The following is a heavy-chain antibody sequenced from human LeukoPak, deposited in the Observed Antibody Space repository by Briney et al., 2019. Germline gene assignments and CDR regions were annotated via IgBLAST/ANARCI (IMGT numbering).Heavy chain of an antibody. CDR2: IYHSGST. J-gene: IGHJ5*02. CDR3: ARDFWSGYYRPNWFDP. V-gene: IGHV4-38-2*01. D-gene: IGHD3-3*01. CDR1: GYSISSGYY. Sequence: SETLSLTXAVSGYSISSGYYWGWIRQPPGKGLEWIGSIYHSGSTYYNPSLKSRVTISVDTSKNQFSLKLSSVTAADTAVYYCARDFWSGYYRPNWFDPWGQGTLVTVSS.